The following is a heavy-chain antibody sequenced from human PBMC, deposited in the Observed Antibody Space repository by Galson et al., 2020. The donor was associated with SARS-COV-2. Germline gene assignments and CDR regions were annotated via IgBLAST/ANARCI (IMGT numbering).Heavy chain of an antibody. V-gene: IGHV3-48*03. Sequence: PGGSLRLSCGASGFTFSSYEMNWVRKAPGKGLEWVSYISRSGSTKYYADSVKGRFTISRDNAKNSLYLQMNSLRAEDTAVYYCARDGVGATSMEDYFDYWGQGTLVTVSS. CDR2: ISRSGSTK. J-gene: IGHJ4*02. D-gene: IGHD1-26*01. CDR3: ARDGVGATSMEDYFDY. CDR1: GFTFSSYE.